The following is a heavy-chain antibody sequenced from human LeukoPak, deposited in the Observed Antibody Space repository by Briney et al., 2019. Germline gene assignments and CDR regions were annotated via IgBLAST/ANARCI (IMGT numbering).Heavy chain of an antibody. Sequence: SETLSLTCTVSGGSISSYYWSWIRQPPGKGLEWIGYIYTSGSTNYNPSLKSRVTISVDTSKNQFSLKLSSVTAADTAVYYCARYIRSVVEAHYFDYWGQGTLVTVSS. D-gene: IGHD1-26*01. CDR3: ARYIRSVVEAHYFDY. J-gene: IGHJ4*02. CDR1: GGSISSYY. V-gene: IGHV4-4*09. CDR2: IYTSGST.